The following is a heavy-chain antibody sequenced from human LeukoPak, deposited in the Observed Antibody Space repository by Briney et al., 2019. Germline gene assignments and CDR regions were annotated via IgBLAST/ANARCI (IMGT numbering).Heavy chain of an antibody. CDR2: IIPIFGTA. Sequence: GASVKVSCKVSGGTFSSYAISWVRQAPGQGLEWMGGIIPIFGTANYAQKFQGRVTITADESTSTAYMELSSLRSEDTAVYYCARAAGTIFVTHSPMRWDLDYWGQGTLVTVSS. CDR3: ARAAGTIFVTHSPMRWDLDY. CDR1: GGTFSSYA. J-gene: IGHJ4*02. D-gene: IGHD3-9*01. V-gene: IGHV1-69*13.